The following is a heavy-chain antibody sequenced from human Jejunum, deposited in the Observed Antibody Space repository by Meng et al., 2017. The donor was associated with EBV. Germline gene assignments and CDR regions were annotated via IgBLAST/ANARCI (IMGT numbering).Heavy chain of an antibody. V-gene: IGHV3-15*01. CDR2: IMSETDGGTI. D-gene: IGHD1-26*01. Sequence: HLARLGGGVGDPCGSLSSSLTPPKSPFTNAYMTWVRQSPEKWLEWVVRIMSETDGGTIHYAASVKGRFTISRDDSKNTVFLQMNSLKTEDTAVYYCLGTFALWGQGTMVTVSS. J-gene: IGHJ3*01. CDR3: LGTFAL. CDR1: KSPFTNAY.